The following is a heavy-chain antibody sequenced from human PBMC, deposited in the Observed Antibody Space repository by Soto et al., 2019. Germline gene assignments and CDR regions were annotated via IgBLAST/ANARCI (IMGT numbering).Heavy chain of an antibody. CDR1: GFTFSNYR. Sequence: SGGSLRLSCAASGFTFSNYRMHWVRQAPGKGLVWVSRIFTDGRSTNYADSVRGRFTISRDNPKNTLYLQMNSLRAEDTAVYYCAREGGGLDVWGQGTTVTVSS. J-gene: IGHJ6*02. CDR2: IFTDGRST. V-gene: IGHV3-74*01. CDR3: AREGGGLDV.